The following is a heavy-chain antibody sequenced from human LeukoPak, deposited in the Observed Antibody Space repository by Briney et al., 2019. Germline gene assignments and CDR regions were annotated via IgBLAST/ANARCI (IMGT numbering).Heavy chain of an antibody. CDR1: GFTFSSYA. D-gene: IGHD2-8*02. Sequence: GGSLRLSCAASGFTFSSYAIHWVRQAPGKGLEWVAVISCDGSNKYYADSVRGRFTISRDNSKNTLYLQMNSLRAEDTAVYYCARDGLLGYFDYWGQGTLVTVSS. V-gene: IGHV3-30-3*01. CDR3: ARDGLLGYFDY. CDR2: ISCDGSNK. J-gene: IGHJ4*02.